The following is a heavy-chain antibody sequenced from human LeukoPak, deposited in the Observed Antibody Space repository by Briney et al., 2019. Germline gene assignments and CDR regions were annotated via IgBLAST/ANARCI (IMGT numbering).Heavy chain of an antibody. CDR1: GYSFSNYW. J-gene: IGHJ6*03. CDR2: IYPGDSDA. Sequence: GGSLEISWQGSGYSFSNYWIGWVRQVPGKGLEGMGGIYPGDSDARYSPSFEGQVTISADKSINTAFLQWSSLKASDTAMYYCARLGCSSSNCLAYPRYYYYFMDVWGKGTTVTVSS. D-gene: IGHD2-2*01. CDR3: ARLGCSSSNCLAYPRYYYYFMDV. V-gene: IGHV5-51*01.